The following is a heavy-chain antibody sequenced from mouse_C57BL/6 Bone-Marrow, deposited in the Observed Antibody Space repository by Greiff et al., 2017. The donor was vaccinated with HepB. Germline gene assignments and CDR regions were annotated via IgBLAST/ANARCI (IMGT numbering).Heavy chain of an antibody. CDR2: IYPSDSET. D-gene: IGHD1-1*01. CDR1: GYTFTSYW. Sequence: QVQLQLPGAELVRPGSSVKLSCKASGYTFTSYWMDWVKQRPGQGLEWIGNIYPSDSETHYNQKFKDKATLTVDKSSSTAYMQLSSLTSEDSAVYYCARSLLRSYYFDYWGQGTTLTVSS. CDR3: ARSLLRSYYFDY. V-gene: IGHV1-61*01. J-gene: IGHJ2*01.